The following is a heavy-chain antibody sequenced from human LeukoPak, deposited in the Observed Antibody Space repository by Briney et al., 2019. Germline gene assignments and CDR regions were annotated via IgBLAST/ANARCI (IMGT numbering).Heavy chain of an antibody. Sequence: ASVKVSCKASGYTFTGYYMHWVRQAPGQGLEWMGWINPNSGGTDYAQKFQGRVTMTRDTSISTAYMELSRLRSDDTAVYYCARAETPMRWELPRGNYFDYWGQGTLDTVSS. CDR3: ARAETPMRWELPRGNYFDY. D-gene: IGHD1-26*01. CDR2: INPNSGGT. J-gene: IGHJ4*02. V-gene: IGHV1-2*02. CDR1: GYTFTGYY.